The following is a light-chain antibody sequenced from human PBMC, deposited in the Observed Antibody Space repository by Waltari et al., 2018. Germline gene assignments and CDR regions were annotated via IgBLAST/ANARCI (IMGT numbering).Light chain of an antibody. V-gene: IGKV3-15*01. J-gene: IGKJ2*01. Sequence: DIVMTQSPSTLSVPPGERVTLSCRASQSISSNLAWYQQGPCQAPKHLIYGTYNRATGIPARFSGSGSGTEFTLTISSLQSGDFAVYFCQHYDGWPPSYTFGQGTKLEIK. CDR1: QSISSN. CDR3: QHYDGWPPSYT. CDR2: GTY.